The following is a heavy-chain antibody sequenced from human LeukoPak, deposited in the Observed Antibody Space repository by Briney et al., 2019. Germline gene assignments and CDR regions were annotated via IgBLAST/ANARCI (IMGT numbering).Heavy chain of an antibody. D-gene: IGHD3-22*01. CDR1: GFTFSSYS. V-gene: IGHV3-21*01. Sequence: GGSLRLSCAASGFTFSSYSMNWVRQAPGKGLEWVSSISSSSSYIYYADSVKGRFTISRDNAKNSLYLQMNSLRAEDTAVYYCAKDRWYYYDSSGYYVDPLTVGGHFDYWGQGTLVTVSS. CDR2: ISSSSSYI. CDR3: AKDRWYYYDSSGYYVDPLTVGGHFDY. J-gene: IGHJ4*02.